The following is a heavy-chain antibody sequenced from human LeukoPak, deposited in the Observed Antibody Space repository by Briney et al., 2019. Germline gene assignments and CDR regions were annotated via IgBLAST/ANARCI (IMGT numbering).Heavy chain of an antibody. CDR2: IDSDGIST. D-gene: IGHD1-26*01. CDR1: GFTFSSSW. J-gene: IGHJ6*03. Sequence: GSLRLSCAASGFTFSSSWMHWVRQVPGKGLLWVSRIDSDGISTSYADSVKGRFTISRDNAKNTLFLEMNSLRAEDTAVYYCARGAVSGTYGRSYYYYMDVWGKGTTVTVSS. CDR3: ARGAVSGTYGRSYYYYMDV. V-gene: IGHV3-74*01.